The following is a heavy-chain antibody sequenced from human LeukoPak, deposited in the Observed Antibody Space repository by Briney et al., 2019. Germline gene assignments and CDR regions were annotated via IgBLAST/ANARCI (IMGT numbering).Heavy chain of an antibody. CDR1: GYTFTSYY. V-gene: IGHV1-46*01. CDR3: ARDRAPQDNYDFWSGYLFDY. J-gene: IGHJ4*02. Sequence: ASVKVSCKASGYTFTSYYMHWVRQAPGQGLEWMGIINPSGGSTSYAQKFQGRVTMTRDTSTSTVYMELSSLRSEDTAVYYCARDRAPQDNYDFWSGYLFDYWGQGTLVTVSS. CDR2: INPSGGST. D-gene: IGHD3-3*01.